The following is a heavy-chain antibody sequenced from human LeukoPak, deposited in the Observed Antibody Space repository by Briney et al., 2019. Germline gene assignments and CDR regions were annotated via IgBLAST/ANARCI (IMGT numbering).Heavy chain of an antibody. J-gene: IGHJ5*02. CDR1: GGSISSYY. CDR3: ARKAGALLWFGELFNNWFDP. Sequence: SETLSLTCTVSGGSISSYYWSWIRQPPGKGLEWIGEINHSGSTNYNPSLKSRVTISVDTSKNQFSLKLSSVTAADTAVYYCARKAGALLWFGELFNNWFDPWGQGTLVTVSS. CDR2: INHSGST. V-gene: IGHV4-34*01. D-gene: IGHD3-10*01.